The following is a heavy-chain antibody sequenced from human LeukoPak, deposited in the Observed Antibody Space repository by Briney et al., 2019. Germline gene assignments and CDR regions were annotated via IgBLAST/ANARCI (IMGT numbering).Heavy chain of an antibody. CDR1: GFTFSSYA. V-gene: IGHV3-30-3*01. J-gene: IGHJ4*02. Sequence: PGRSLRLSCAASGFTFSSYAMHRVRQAPGKGLEWVAVISYDGSNKYYADSVKGRFTISRDNSKNTLYLQMNSLRAEDTAVYYCARSPRNYDFWSGYFDYWGQGTLVTVSS. CDR3: ARSPRNYDFWSGYFDY. CDR2: ISYDGSNK. D-gene: IGHD3-3*01.